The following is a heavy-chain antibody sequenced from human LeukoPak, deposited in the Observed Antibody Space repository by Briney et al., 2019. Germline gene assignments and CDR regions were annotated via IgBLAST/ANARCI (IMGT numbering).Heavy chain of an antibody. D-gene: IGHD7-27*01. CDR1: GFSFSDSW. J-gene: IGHJ6*02. Sequence: GGSLRLSCVASGFSFSDSWMSWVRQAPGKGLEWVADIKKDGSVKEYVDSVKGRFTISRDNAKNSLYLQMDSLRAEDTAVYYCATYTHWVAGDVWGQGTTVAVSS. CDR3: ATYTHWVAGDV. CDR2: IKKDGSVK. V-gene: IGHV3-7*01.